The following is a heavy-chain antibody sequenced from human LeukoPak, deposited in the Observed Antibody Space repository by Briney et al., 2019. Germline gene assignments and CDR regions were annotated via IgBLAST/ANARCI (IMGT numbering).Heavy chain of an antibody. V-gene: IGHV4-59*01. CDR3: ARVGSVASQNFDY. Sequence: SETLSLTCTVSGDSISSYYWSWLRQPPGKGLEWIGYIYYSGSSNYNPSLKSRVTISVDTSKNQFSLKLSSVTAADTAVYYCARVGSVASQNFDYWGQGTLVTVSS. D-gene: IGHD6-19*01. CDR1: GDSISSYY. CDR2: IYYSGSS. J-gene: IGHJ4*02.